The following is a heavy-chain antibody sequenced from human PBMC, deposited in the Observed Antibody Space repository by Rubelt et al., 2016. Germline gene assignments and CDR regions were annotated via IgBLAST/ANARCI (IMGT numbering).Heavy chain of an antibody. J-gene: IGHJ4*02. CDR2: ISSNGGST. V-gene: IGHV3-64D*06. CDR3: ARDRDPYDSSGPYFDY. Sequence: PGKGLEYVSAISSNGGSTYYADSVKGRFTISRDNSKNTLYLQMSSLRAEDTAVYYCARDRDPYDSSGPYFDYWGQGTLVTVSS. D-gene: IGHD3-22*01.